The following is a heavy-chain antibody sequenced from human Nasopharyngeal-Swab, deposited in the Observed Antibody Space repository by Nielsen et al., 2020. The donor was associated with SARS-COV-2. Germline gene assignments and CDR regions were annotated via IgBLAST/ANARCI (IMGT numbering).Heavy chain of an antibody. CDR1: GGTFSSYA. CDR2: IIPIFGTA. J-gene: IGHJ6*03. Sequence: KISCKASGGTFSSYAISWVRQAPGQGLEWMGGIIPIFGTANYAQKFQGRVTITADESTSTAYMELSSLRSEDTAVYYCARTVVTNYYYYYMDVWGKGTTVTVSS. CDR3: ARTVVTNYYYYYMDV. V-gene: IGHV1-69*01. D-gene: IGHD2-15*01.